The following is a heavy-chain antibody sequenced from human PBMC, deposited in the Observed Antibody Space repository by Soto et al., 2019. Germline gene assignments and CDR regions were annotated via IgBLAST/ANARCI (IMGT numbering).Heavy chain of an antibody. CDR1: GFTFSSYS. J-gene: IGHJ3*02. CDR2: ISSSSSYI. CDR3: ARSNSYYYDSSGYYYGDAFDI. V-gene: IGHV3-21*01. D-gene: IGHD3-22*01. Sequence: GSLRLSCAASGFTFSSYSMNWVRQAPGKGLEWVSSISSSSSYIYYADSVKGRFTISRDNAKNSLYLQMNSLRAEDTAVYYCARSNSYYYDSSGYYYGDAFDIWGQGTMVTVSS.